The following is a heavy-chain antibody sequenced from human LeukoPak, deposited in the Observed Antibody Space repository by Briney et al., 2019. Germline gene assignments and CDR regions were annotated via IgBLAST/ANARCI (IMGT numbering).Heavy chain of an antibody. D-gene: IGHD5-12*01. CDR3: ARGARTPSGYGSRTAGRANWFDP. Sequence: SETLSLTCTVYGGSFSGYYWSWIRQPPGKGLEWIGEINPSGSTNHNPSLKSRVTISVDTSKNQFSLKLSSVTAADTAVYYCARGARTPSGYGSRTAGRANWFDPWGQGTLVTVSS. V-gene: IGHV4-34*01. J-gene: IGHJ5*02. CDR1: GGSFSGYY. CDR2: INPSGST.